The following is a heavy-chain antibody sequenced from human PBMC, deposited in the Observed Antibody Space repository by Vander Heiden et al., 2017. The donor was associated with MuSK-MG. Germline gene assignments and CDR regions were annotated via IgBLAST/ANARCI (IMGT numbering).Heavy chain of an antibody. Sequence: QLQLQESGPGLVKPSETLSLTCTVSGGSISSSSYYWGWIRQPPGKGLEWIGSIYYSGSTYYNPSLKSRVTISVDTSKNQFSLKLSSVTAADTAVYYCARRGGYNTRGAFDIWGQGTMVTVSS. V-gene: IGHV4-39*01. J-gene: IGHJ3*02. D-gene: IGHD5-12*01. CDR1: GGSISSSSYY. CDR3: ARRGGYNTRGAFDI. CDR2: IYYSGST.